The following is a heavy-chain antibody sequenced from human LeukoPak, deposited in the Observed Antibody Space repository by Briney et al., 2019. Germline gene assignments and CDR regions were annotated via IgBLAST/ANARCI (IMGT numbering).Heavy chain of an antibody. CDR1: GGSISSYY. CDR3: ARRPYSSSWYFDY. D-gene: IGHD6-13*01. V-gene: IGHV4-4*09. CDR2: IYTSGST. Sequence: SETLSLTCTVSGGSISSYYWSWIRQPPGKGLEWIGYIYTSGSTNYNPSLKSRVTISVDTSKNQFSLKLSSVTAADTAVYYCARRPYSSSWYFDYWGQGTLATVSS. J-gene: IGHJ4*02.